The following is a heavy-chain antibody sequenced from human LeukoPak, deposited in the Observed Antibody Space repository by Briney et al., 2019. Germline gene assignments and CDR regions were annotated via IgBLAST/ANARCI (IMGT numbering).Heavy chain of an antibody. V-gene: IGHV4-59*01. D-gene: IGHD4-17*01. CDR3: ARVFRGAVTSNWFDP. Sequence: PSETLSLTCSVSGGSISSYYWSWIRQPPGKGLEWIGYISDSGSTNHNPSLKSRVSMSVDSSNTDFSLRLNSVTAADTAVYYCARVFRGAVTSNWFDPWGQGTLVTVSS. CDR2: ISDSGST. J-gene: IGHJ5*02. CDR1: GGSISSYY.